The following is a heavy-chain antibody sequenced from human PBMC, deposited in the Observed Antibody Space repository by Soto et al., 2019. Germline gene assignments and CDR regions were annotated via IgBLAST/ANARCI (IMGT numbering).Heavy chain of an antibody. CDR1: GFSVSSNY. CDR3: ARRHYYGSD. D-gene: IGHD3-10*01. V-gene: IGHV3-66*04. CDR2: IYSGGST. Sequence: EVQLVESGGGLVQPGGSLRLSCAASGFSVSSNYMYWVRQAPGKGLECVSLIYSGGSTDDADSVKDRFTISGDNCKITLYLQMNSLRAEDTAVYYCARRHYYGSDWGQGTLVTVSS. J-gene: IGHJ4*02.